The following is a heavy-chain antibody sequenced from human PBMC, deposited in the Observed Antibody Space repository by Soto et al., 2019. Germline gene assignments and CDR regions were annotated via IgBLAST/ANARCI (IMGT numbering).Heavy chain of an antibody. V-gene: IGHV1-3*05. D-gene: IGHD6-19*01. J-gene: IGHJ5*02. CDR1: GYTFTSYA. CDR2: INAGNGNT. Sequence: QVQLVQSGAEEKKPGASVKVSCKASGYTFTSYAMHWVRQAPGQRLEWMGWINAGNGNTKYSQKFQGRVTITRDTSASTAYMELSSLRSEDTAVYYCARGGGWYVWFDTWGKGTMVTVSS. CDR3: ARGGGWYVWFDT.